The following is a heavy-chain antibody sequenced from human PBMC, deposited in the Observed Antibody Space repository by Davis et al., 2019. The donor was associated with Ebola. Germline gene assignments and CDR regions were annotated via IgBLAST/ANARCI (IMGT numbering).Heavy chain of an antibody. CDR1: GDSISSGDYR. CDR3: ATLITISGVLIGNWFDP. J-gene: IGHJ5*02. D-gene: IGHD3-3*01. CDR2: IYDSGST. Sequence: PSETLSLTCTVSGDSISSGDYRWSWIRQSPGKGLEWIGDIYDSGSTDYNPSLRSRISISGDTSKNQFSLKLSSVTAADTAVYYCATLITISGVLIGNWFDPWGQGTLVTVSS. V-gene: IGHV4-30-4*02.